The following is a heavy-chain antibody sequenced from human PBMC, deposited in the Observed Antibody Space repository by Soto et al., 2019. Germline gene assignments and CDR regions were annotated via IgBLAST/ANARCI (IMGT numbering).Heavy chain of an antibody. CDR1: GYTLTELS. Sequence: ASVKVSCKVSGYTLTELSMHWVRQAPGKGLEWMGGFDPEDGETIYAQKFQGRVTMTEDTSTDTAYMELSSLRSDDTAVYYCARAALPNYDFWSGYLVVDYWGQGTLVTVSS. CDR2: FDPEDGET. D-gene: IGHD3-3*01. CDR3: ARAALPNYDFWSGYLVVDY. V-gene: IGHV1-24*01. J-gene: IGHJ4*02.